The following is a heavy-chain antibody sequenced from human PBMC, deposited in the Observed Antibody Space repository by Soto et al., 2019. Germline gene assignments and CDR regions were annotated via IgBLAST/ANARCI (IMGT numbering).Heavy chain of an antibody. D-gene: IGHD2-2*01. V-gene: IGHV3-21*01. CDR2: ISSSSSYI. CDR3: ARGHPGGGTSSRNYMDV. Sequence: PGGSLRLSCAASGFTFSSYSMNWVRQAPGKGLEWVSSISSSSSYIYYADSVKGRFTISRDNAKNSLYLQMNSLRAEDTAVYYCARGHPGGGTSSRNYMDVWGKGTTVTVSS. CDR1: GFTFSSYS. J-gene: IGHJ6*03.